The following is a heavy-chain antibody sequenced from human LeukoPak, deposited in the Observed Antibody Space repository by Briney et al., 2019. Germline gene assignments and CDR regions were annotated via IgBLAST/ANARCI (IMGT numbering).Heavy chain of an antibody. CDR1: GFTFSSYA. V-gene: IGHV3-23*01. CDR2: ISDSGGTT. CDR3: ARVTMVQGVFCDY. Sequence: GGSLRLSCAASGFTFSSYAMSWVRQAPGKGLEWVSAISDSGGTTYYADSVKGRFTISRDNSKNTLYLQMNSLRAEDTAVYYCARVTMVQGVFCDYWGQGTLVTVSS. J-gene: IGHJ4*02. D-gene: IGHD3-10*01.